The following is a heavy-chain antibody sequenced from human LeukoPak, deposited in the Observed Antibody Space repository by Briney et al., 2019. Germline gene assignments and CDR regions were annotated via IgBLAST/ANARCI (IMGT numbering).Heavy chain of an antibody. CDR1: GFTFSSYG. Sequence: GGSLRLSCAASGFTFSSYGMHWVRQAPGKGLEWVTFIRYDGTNKYYADSVKGRFTMSRDNSKNTLYLQMNSLRAEDTAVYYCAKGGITARRYSDYWGQGTLVTVSS. D-gene: IGHD6-6*01. CDR2: IRYDGTNK. J-gene: IGHJ4*02. V-gene: IGHV3-30*02. CDR3: AKGGITARRYSDY.